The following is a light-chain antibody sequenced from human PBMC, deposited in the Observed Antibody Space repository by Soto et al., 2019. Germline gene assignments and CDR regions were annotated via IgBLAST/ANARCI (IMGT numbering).Light chain of an antibody. CDR1: SSDVGVYNY. J-gene: IGLJ3*02. Sequence: QSALTQPRSVSGSPGQSVTISCTGTSSDVGVYNYVSWYQHHPGKAPKLMIDDVSKRPSGVPDRFSGSKSVNTASLTISGLQAEDEGDYHCFSYAGSSTLGVFGGGTKLTVL. CDR2: DVS. V-gene: IGLV2-11*01. CDR3: FSYAGSSTLGV.